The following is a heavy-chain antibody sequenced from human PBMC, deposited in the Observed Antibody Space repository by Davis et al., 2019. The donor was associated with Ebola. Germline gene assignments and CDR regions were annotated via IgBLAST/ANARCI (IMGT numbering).Heavy chain of an antibody. J-gene: IGHJ4*02. Sequence: PGGSLRLSCAASGFTFSSYAMHWVRQAPGKGLEWVAVISYDGSNKYYADSVKGRFTISRDNSKNTLYLQMNSLRAEDTAVYYCARDATNYYGNLDYWGQGTLVTVSS. CDR1: GFTFSSYA. CDR2: ISYDGSNK. V-gene: IGHV3-30-3*01. D-gene: IGHD1-26*01. CDR3: ARDATNYYGNLDY.